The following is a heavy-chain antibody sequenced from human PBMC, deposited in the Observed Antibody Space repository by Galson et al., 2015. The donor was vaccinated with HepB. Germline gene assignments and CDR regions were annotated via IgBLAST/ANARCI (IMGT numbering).Heavy chain of an antibody. CDR3: ATTYYDFWSGYGRVAEYFQH. CDR2: FDPEDGET. Sequence: SVKVSCKVSGYTLTELSMHWVRQAPGKGLEWMGGFDPEDGETIYAQKFQGRVTMTEDTSTDTAYMELSSLRSEDTAVYYCATTYYDFWSGYGRVAEYFQHWGQGTLVTVSS. D-gene: IGHD3-3*01. CDR1: GYTLTELS. V-gene: IGHV1-24*01. J-gene: IGHJ1*01.